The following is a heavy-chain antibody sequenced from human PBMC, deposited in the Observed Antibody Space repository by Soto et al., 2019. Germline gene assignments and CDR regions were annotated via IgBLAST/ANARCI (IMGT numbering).Heavy chain of an antibody. Sequence: QVQLQESGPGLVKPSQTLSLTCTVSGGSISSGDYYWSWIRQPPGKGLEWIGYIYYSGSTYYNPSLKSRVTISVDTSKNQFSLKLSSVTAADTAVYYCARSRGDCISTSCYGPFDYWGQGTLVTVSS. J-gene: IGHJ4*02. D-gene: IGHD2-2*01. CDR2: IYYSGST. CDR3: ARSRGDCISTSCYGPFDY. V-gene: IGHV4-30-4*01. CDR1: GGSISSGDYY.